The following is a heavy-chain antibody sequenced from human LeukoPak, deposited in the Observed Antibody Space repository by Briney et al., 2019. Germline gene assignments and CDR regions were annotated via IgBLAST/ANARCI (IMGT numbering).Heavy chain of an antibody. CDR1: GGSFSGYY. J-gene: IGHJ4*02. Sequence: PSETLSLTCAVYGGSFSGYYWSWIRQPPGKGLEWIGEINHSGSTNYNPSLKSRVTISVDTSKNQFSLKLSSVTAADTAVYYCATSGWYLLPGVYWGQGTLVTVSS. CDR3: ATSGWYLLPGVY. CDR2: INHSGST. V-gene: IGHV4-34*01. D-gene: IGHD6-19*01.